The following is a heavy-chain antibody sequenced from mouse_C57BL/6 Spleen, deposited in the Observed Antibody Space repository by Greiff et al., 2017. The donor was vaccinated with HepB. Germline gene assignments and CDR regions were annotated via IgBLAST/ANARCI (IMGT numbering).Heavy chain of an antibody. CDR2: IYPGSGST. J-gene: IGHJ2*01. CDR3: SRGDCYGPFDY. Sequence: VQLQQSGAELVKPGASVRLSCKASGYTFTSYWITWVKQRPGQGLEWIGDIYPGSGSTNYNEKFKSKATLTVDTSSSTAYMQLSSLTSEDSAVYCCSRGDCYGPFDYWGQGTTLTVSS. D-gene: IGHD1-1*01. CDR1: GYTFTSYW. V-gene: IGHV1-55*01.